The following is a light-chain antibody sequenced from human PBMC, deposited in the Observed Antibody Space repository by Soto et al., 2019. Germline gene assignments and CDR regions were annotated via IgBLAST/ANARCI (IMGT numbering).Light chain of an antibody. CDR2: GAS. CDR1: QSVSSSN. CDR3: QQYDISPIT. Sequence: EIVLTQSPGTLSLSPGERATLSCRASQSVSSSNLAWYQQKPGQAPRLLIYGASSRATGIPDRFSGSGSATDFTLTISRLEPEDFAVYYCQQYDISPITFGQGTRLDIK. V-gene: IGKV3-20*01. J-gene: IGKJ5*01.